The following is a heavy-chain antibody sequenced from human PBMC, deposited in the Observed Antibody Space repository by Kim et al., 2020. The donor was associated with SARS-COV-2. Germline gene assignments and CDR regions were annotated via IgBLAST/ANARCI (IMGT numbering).Heavy chain of an antibody. J-gene: IGHJ6*02. V-gene: IGHV4-34*01. Sequence: NPSLKSRVTISLDTSKNQFSLKLSSVTAADTAVYYCARGFGGVSDGMDVWGQGTTVTVSS. D-gene: IGHD2-8*02. CDR3: ARGFGGVSDGMDV.